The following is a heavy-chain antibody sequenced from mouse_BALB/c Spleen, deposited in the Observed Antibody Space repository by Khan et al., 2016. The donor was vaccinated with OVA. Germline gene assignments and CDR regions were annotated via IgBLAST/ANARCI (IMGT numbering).Heavy chain of an antibody. CDR2: ISYSGGT. CDR1: GYSITSGYA. Sequence: EVPLQESGPGLVKPSQSLSLTCTVTGYSITSGYAWNWIRQFPGNKLEWMGYISYSGGTSYNPSLKSRISITRDTSKNQFFLQLNSVTTEDTATYNCARGNYYGYYFDYWGQGTTLTVSS. J-gene: IGHJ2*01. V-gene: IGHV3-2*02. D-gene: IGHD1-1*01. CDR3: ARGNYYGYYFDY.